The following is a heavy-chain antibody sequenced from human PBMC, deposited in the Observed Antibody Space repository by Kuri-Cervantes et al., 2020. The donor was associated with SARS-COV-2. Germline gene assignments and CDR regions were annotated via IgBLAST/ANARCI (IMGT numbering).Heavy chain of an antibody. J-gene: IGHJ6*03. CDR2: INPSGGST. CDR3: ARDSGGITIFGVVISTYYYYYMDV. D-gene: IGHD3-3*01. CDR1: GYTFTSYY. V-gene: IGHV1-46*01. Sequence: ASVKVSCKASGYTFTSYYMNWVRQAPGQGLEWMGIINPSGGSTSYAQKFQGRVTMTRDTSTSTVYMELSSLRSEDTAVYYCARDSGGITIFGVVISTYYYYYMDVWGKGTTVTVSS.